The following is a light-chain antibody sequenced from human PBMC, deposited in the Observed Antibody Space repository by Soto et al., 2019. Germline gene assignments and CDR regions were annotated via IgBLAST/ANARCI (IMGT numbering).Light chain of an antibody. V-gene: IGLV2-11*01. CDR3: VSFTSSTTYV. CDR2: DVA. J-gene: IGLJ1*01. CDR1: SSDVGGYHY. Sequence: QSALTQPRSVSGSPGQSVTLSCTGTSSDVGGYHYVSWYQHHPGKAPKIIIYDVATRPSGVSNRFSGSKSGSTASLIISRLQTEDEADYYCVSFTSSTTYVFGSGTKLTVL.